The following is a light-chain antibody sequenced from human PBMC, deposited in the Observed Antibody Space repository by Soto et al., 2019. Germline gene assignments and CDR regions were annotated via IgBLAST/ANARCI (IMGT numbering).Light chain of an antibody. CDR1: NSDVGNYNL. CDR2: AVS. CDR3: CSDAGSCTFI. V-gene: IGLV2-23*02. Sequence: QSVLTQPPSVSGAPGQWITISCAGTNSDVGNYNLVSWYQQHPGKAPKLLIYAVSNRPSGVSNRFSGSKSGTTAFLSIAGLQADDEADYYCCSDAGSCTFIFGGGTKLTVL. J-gene: IGLJ2*01.